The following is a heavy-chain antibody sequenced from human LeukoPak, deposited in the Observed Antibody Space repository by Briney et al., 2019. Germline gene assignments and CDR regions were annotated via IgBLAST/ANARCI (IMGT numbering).Heavy chain of an antibody. D-gene: IGHD3-10*01. CDR2: IYYSGST. V-gene: IGHV4-59*12. J-gene: IGHJ6*02. CDR1: GGSISSYY. Sequence: PSETLSLTCTVSGGSISSYYWSWIRQPPGKGLEWIGYIYYSGSTNYNPSLKSRVTISVDTSKNQFSLKLSSVTAADTAVYYCARASITMVRGVPYYYYGMDVWGQGTTVTVSS. CDR3: ARASITMVRGVPYYYYGMDV.